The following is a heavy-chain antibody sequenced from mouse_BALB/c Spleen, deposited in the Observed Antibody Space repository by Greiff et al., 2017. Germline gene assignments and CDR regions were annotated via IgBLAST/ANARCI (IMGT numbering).Heavy chain of an antibody. D-gene: IGHD1-2*01. CDR2: INPSSGYT. V-gene: IGHV1-4*01. J-gene: IGHJ2*01. CDR1: GYTFTSYT. Sequence: QVQLKQSGAELARPGASVKMSCKASGYTFTSYTMHWVKQRPGQGLEWIGYINPSSGYTNYNQKFKDKATLTADKSSSTAYMQLSSLTSEDSAVYYCAPLITTATLDYWGQGTTLTVSS. CDR3: APLITTATLDY.